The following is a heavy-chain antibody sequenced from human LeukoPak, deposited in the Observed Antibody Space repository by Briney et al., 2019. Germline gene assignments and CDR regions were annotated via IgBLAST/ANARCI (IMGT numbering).Heavy chain of an antibody. D-gene: IGHD6-13*01. CDR1: GFTFSSYS. V-gene: IGHV3-21*04. Sequence: GGSLRLSCAASGFTFSSYSMNWVRQAPGKGLEWVSSISSSSSYIYYADSVKGRFTISRDNSKNTLYLQMNGLRAEDTAVYYCARDRRVNIAGLNYYYGMDVWGQGTTVTVSS. CDR3: ARDRRVNIAGLNYYYGMDV. CDR2: ISSSSSYI. J-gene: IGHJ6*02.